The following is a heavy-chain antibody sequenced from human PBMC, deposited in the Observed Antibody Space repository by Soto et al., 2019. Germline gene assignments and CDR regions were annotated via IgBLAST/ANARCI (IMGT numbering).Heavy chain of an antibody. Sequence: EVQLVESGGGLVQPGGSLRLSCAASGFTFSSQWMYWVRQSPGKEPVWVSYINSDGSRIAYADSVKGRFTISRDNAKNTLYLQMNSLRVEDTAVYYCVRDIRWGRGTLVTVSS. V-gene: IGHV3-74*03. CDR1: GFTFSSQW. CDR3: VRDIR. J-gene: IGHJ4*02. CDR2: INSDGSRI.